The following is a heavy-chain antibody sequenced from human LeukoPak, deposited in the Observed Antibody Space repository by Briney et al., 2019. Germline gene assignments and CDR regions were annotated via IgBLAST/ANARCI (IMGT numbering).Heavy chain of an antibody. Sequence: SETLSLTCTVSGGSISSSSYYWGWIRQPPGKGLEWIGSIYYSGSTYYNPSLKSRVTISVDTSKTQFSLKLSSVTAADTAVYYCARHRYYDFWSGYYTNDYWGQGTLVTVSS. V-gene: IGHV4-39*01. D-gene: IGHD3-3*01. CDR3: ARHRYYDFWSGYYTNDY. J-gene: IGHJ4*02. CDR2: IYYSGST. CDR1: GGSISSSSYY.